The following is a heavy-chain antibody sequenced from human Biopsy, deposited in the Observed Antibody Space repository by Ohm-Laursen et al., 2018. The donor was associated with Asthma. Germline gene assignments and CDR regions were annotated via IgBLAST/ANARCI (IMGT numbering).Heavy chain of an antibody. J-gene: IGHJ5*02. CDR2: ISDDGGQK. V-gene: IGHV3-30*18. CDR3: AKDEGKVKNWFDP. D-gene: IGHD2/OR15-2a*01. Sequence: RSLRLSCTATGFTFSNFGMHWLRQAPGKGLEWLAVISDDGGQKHYGASVKGRFTISRDNPKSTVFLDMTSLKDEDTGLYFCAKDEGKVKNWFDPWGPGTRVNVSS. CDR1: GFTFSNFG.